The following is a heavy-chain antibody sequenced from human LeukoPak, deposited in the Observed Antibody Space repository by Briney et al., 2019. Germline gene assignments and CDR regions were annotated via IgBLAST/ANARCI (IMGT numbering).Heavy chain of an antibody. CDR3: AKDETFCSSTSCPFDY. V-gene: IGHV3-23*01. Sequence: PGGSLRLSCAASGLTFSSYAMSWVRQAPGKGLEWVSAISGSGGSTYYADSVKGRFTISRDNSKNTLYLQMNSLRAEDTAVYYCAKDETFCSSTSCPFDYWGQGTLVTVSS. J-gene: IGHJ4*02. CDR2: ISGSGGST. CDR1: GLTFSSYA. D-gene: IGHD2-2*01.